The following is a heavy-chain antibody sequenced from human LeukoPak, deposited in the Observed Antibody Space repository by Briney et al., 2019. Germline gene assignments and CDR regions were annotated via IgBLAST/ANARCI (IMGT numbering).Heavy chain of an antibody. V-gene: IGHV1-18*01. CDR3: ARDRQGPTTNWFDP. CDR2: ISAYNGKT. CDR1: GYTFTIYG. J-gene: IGHJ5*02. Sequence: ASVNVSCKASGYTFTIYGISWVRQAPGQGGEGMGWISAYNGKTNYTQKLRGRVTIKKDTTTSTAYMELRSLRSDDTAVYYCARDRQGPTTNWFDPWGQGTLVTVSS. D-gene: IGHD1-1*01.